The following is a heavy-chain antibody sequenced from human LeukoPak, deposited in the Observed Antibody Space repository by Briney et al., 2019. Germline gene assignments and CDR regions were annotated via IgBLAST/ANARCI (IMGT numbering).Heavy chain of an antibody. CDR2: INPNSGNT. V-gene: IGHV1-8*01. CDR1: GYTFTSYD. J-gene: IGHJ4*02. CDR3: ARAWGYCGRISCPYYFDY. Sequence: ASVKVSCKASGYTFTSYDINWVRQATGQGLEWMGWINPNSGNTGYAQKFQGRVTMTRNTSISTAYMELSSLRSEDTAVYYCARAWGYCGRISCPYYFDYWGQGSLVAVSS. D-gene: IGHD2-15*01.